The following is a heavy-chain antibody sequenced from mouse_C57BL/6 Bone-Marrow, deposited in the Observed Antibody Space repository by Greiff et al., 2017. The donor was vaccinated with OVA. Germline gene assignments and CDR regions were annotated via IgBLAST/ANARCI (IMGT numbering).Heavy chain of an antibody. Sequence: QVTLNVSVPGILQPSQTLSLTCSFSGFSLSTFGMGVGWIRQPSGKGLEWLAHIWWDDDKYYNPALKSRLTISKDTSKTQVLLKITKVDTAGTETYDSARIRINDDGSSPFDYWGQGTTLTVSS. V-gene: IGHV8-8*01. CDR1: GFSLSTFGMG. D-gene: IGHD1-1*01. CDR3: ARIRINDDGSSPFDY. CDR2: IWWDDDK. J-gene: IGHJ2*01.